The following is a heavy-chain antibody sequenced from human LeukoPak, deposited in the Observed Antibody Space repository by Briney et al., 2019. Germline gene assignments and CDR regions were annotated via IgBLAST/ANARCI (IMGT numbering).Heavy chain of an antibody. CDR1: GGSISSSSYY. V-gene: IGHV4-39*07. D-gene: IGHD3-10*01. Sequence: SETLSLTCTVSGGSISSSSYYWGWIRQPPGKGLEWIGSIYYSGSTYYNPSLKSRVTISVDTSKNQFSLKLSSVTAADTAVYYCARDNSITMVRGVRWGFDYWGQGTLVTVSS. CDR3: ARDNSITMVRGVRWGFDY. CDR2: IYYSGST. J-gene: IGHJ4*02.